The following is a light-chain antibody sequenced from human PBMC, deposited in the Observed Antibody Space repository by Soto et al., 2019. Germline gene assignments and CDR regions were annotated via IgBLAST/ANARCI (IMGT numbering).Light chain of an antibody. CDR1: SSDVGSYNL. J-gene: IGLJ2*01. CDR3: CSYAGSSTFVV. CDR2: EVS. V-gene: IGLV2-23*02. Sequence: QAALTQPASVAGSPGQSITISCTGTSSDVGSYNLVSWYQQHPGKAPKLMIYEVSKRPSGVSNRLCGSKSGNTASLTISGLQAEDEADYYCCSYAGSSTFVVFGGGTKLTVL.